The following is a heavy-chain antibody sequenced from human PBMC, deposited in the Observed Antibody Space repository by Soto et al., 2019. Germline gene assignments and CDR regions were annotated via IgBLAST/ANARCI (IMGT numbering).Heavy chain of an antibody. CDR3: ARGAMAVNEVPGD. V-gene: IGHV3-7*05. D-gene: IGHD1-1*01. J-gene: IGHJ1*01. CDR1: GFTFRSYW. Sequence: EGQLVESGGGLVQPGGSLRLSCQVSGFTFRSYWMTWVRRAPGKGLEWVANINLDGSEKYYVDAVKGRFTISRDNAKNSLHRDLRDLRANDTAVNYGARGAMAVNEVPGDWGQGTLVTVSS. CDR2: INLDGSEK.